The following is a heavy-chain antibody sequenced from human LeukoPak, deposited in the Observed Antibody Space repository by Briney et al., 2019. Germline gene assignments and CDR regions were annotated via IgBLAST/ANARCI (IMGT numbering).Heavy chain of an antibody. CDR3: ARRSGWYYFDY. D-gene: IGHD6-19*01. CDR1: GGSISSSSYY. J-gene: IGHJ4*02. V-gene: IGHV4-39*01. CDR2: IYYSGST. Sequence: KPSETLPLTCTVSGGSISSSSYYWGWIRQPPGKGLEWIGSIYYSGSTYYNPSLKSRVTISVDTSKNQFSLKLSSVTAADTAVYYCARRSGWYYFDYWGQGTLVTVSS.